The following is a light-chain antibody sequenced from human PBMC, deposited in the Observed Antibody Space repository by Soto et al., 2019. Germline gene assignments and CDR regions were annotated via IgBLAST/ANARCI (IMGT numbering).Light chain of an antibody. CDR1: SSNIGAGFD. J-gene: IGLJ2*01. CDR2: KNN. CDR3: QSFWL. Sequence: QSVLTQPPSVSGAPGQRVTISCTGSSSNIGAGFDVHWYQQFPGTAPKLLIYKNNQRPSGVPDRFSGSKSGTSASLAITGLQAEDEADYYCQSFWLFGGGTQLTVL. V-gene: IGLV1-40*01.